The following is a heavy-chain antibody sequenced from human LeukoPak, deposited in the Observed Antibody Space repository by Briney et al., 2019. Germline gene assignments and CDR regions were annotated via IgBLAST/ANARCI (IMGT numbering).Heavy chain of an antibody. CDR1: GFTFSSYA. J-gene: IGHJ4*02. CDR3: ARAVAATEDFDY. Sequence: GGSLRLSCAASGFTFSSYAMSWARQAPGKGLEWVSAISGSGGSTYYADSVKGRFTISRDNSKNTLYLQMNSLRAEDTAVYYCARAVAATEDFDYWGQGTPVTVSS. V-gene: IGHV3-23*01. CDR2: ISGSGGST. D-gene: IGHD6-19*01.